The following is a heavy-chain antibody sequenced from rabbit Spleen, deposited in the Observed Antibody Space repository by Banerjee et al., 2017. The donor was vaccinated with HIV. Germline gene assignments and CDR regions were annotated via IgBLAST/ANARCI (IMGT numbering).Heavy chain of an antibody. V-gene: IGHV1S7*01. Sequence: QDLVESGGGLVQPGGSLKLSCKASGFSFSSYGVSWVRQAPGKGLEWIGYIDPVFGITYYANWVNGRFSISSHNAQNTLFLRLNSLTAADTATYFCVREVAAKFGLWGPGTLVTVS. CDR3: VREVAAKFGL. J-gene: IGHJ4*01. D-gene: IGHD4-1*01. CDR2: IDPVFGIT. CDR1: GFSFSSYG.